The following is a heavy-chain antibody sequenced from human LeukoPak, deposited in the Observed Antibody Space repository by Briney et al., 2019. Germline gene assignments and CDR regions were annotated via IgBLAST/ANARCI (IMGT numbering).Heavy chain of an antibody. CDR2: ISYDGSNK. Sequence: PGGSLRLSCAASGFTFSSYAMHWVRQAPGKGLEWVAVISYDGSNKYYADSVKGRFTISRDNSKNTLYLQMNSLRAEDTAVYYCARGNGLIRAFDIWGQGTMVTVSS. CDR1: GFTFSSYA. V-gene: IGHV3-30-3*01. D-gene: IGHD3-16*01. J-gene: IGHJ3*02. CDR3: ARGNGLIRAFDI.